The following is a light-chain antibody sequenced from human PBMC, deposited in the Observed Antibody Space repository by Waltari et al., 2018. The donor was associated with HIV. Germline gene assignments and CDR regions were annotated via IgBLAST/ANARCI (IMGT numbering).Light chain of an antibody. Sequence: EIVLTQSPGTLSLSPGERATLSCRASQSVSSSYLAWYQQKPGQAPRLLIYGASSRATGIPDRFSGSGARTDFTLTISRLEPEDFAVYYCQQYGSSLFFGQGTKLEIK. CDR2: GAS. V-gene: IGKV3-20*01. J-gene: IGKJ2*01. CDR1: QSVSSSY. CDR3: QQYGSSLF.